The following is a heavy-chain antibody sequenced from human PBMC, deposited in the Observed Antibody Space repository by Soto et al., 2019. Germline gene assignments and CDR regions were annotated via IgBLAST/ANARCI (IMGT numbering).Heavy chain of an antibody. V-gene: IGHV1-69*13. CDR1: GGTFSSYA. CDR3: ARLVVPAARYYYGMGV. D-gene: IGHD2-2*01. J-gene: IGHJ6*02. Sequence: SVKVSCKASGGTFSSYAISWVRQAPGQGLEWMGGIIPIFGTANYAQKFQGRVTITADESTSTAYMELSSLRSEDTAVYYCARLVVPAARYYYGMGVWGQGTTVTVSS. CDR2: IIPIFGTA.